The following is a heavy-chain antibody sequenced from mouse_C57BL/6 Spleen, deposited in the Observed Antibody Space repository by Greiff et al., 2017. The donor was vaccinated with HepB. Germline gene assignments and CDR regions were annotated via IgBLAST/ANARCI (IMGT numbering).Heavy chain of an antibody. J-gene: IGHJ4*01. CDR3: ARGSYGSSYDYAMDY. Sequence: QVQLQQPGAELVMPGASVKLSCKASGYTFTSYWMHWVKQRPGQGLEWIGEIDPSDSYTNYNQKLKGKSTLTVDKSSSTAYMQLSSLTSEDSAVYYCARGSYGSSYDYAMDYWGQGTSVTVSS. CDR1: GYTFTSYW. V-gene: IGHV1-69*01. CDR2: IDPSDSYT. D-gene: IGHD1-1*01.